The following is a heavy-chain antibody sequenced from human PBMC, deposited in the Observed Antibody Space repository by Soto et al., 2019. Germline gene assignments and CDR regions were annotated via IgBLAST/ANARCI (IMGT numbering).Heavy chain of an antibody. CDR3: AKHHSSSWHDAFDL. CDR1: GFIFSDYA. V-gene: IGHV3-30*18. J-gene: IGHJ3*01. D-gene: IGHD6-13*01. Sequence: GESLKISCVGSGFIFSDYAIHWVRQAPGKGLQWVSAISYDGSNKYYAESVQGRFTISRDNSENTVYLQMTSLRPEDTAVYYCAKHHSSSWHDAFDLWGQGTMVTV. CDR2: ISYDGSNK.